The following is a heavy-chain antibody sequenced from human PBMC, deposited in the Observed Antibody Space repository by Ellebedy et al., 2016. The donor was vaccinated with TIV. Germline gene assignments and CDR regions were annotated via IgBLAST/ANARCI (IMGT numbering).Heavy chain of an antibody. CDR1: GFTFDDYA. Sequence: GGSLRLSXAASGFTFDDYAMHWVRQAPGKGLEWVSGISWNSGSIGYADSVKGRFTISRDNAKNSLYLQMNSLRAEDTALYYCAKAPKGEWELTTHLDYWGQGTLVTVSS. V-gene: IGHV3-9*01. D-gene: IGHD1-26*01. J-gene: IGHJ4*02. CDR3: AKAPKGEWELTTHLDY. CDR2: ISWNSGSI.